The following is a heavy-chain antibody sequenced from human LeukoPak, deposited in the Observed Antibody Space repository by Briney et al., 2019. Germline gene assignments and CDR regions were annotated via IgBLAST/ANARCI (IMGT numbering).Heavy chain of an antibody. V-gene: IGHV4-34*01. CDR1: GGSFSGYY. Sequence: SETLSLTCADSGGSFSGYYWYWIRQPPGKGLEWIGEINHGESTNYNPSLKSRATLSVDTSKNQFSLKLTSVTAADTAVYYCARGRTYYYDTSGYYPSIYYGMDVWGQGTTVIVSS. CDR2: INHGEST. D-gene: IGHD3-22*01. J-gene: IGHJ6*02. CDR3: ARGRTYYYDTSGYYPSIYYGMDV.